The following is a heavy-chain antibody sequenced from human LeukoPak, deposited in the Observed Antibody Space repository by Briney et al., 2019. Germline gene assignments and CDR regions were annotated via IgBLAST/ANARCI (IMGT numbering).Heavy chain of an antibody. CDR3: ARGVVLVNDAFDI. CDR1: GYTFTGYY. CDR2: INPNSGGT. V-gene: IGHV1-2*02. Sequence: GASVKVSRKASGYTFTGYYMHWVRQAPGHGLEWMGWINPNSGGTNYAKKFQGRVTMTRDTSISTAYMALSRLRSDDTAVHYCARGVVLVNDAFDIWGQGTMVTVSS. D-gene: IGHD2-21*01. J-gene: IGHJ3*02.